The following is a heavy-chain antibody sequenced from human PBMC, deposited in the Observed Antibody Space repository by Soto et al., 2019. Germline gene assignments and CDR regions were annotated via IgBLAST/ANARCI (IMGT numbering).Heavy chain of an antibody. Sequence: LRLSCAASGFTFSSYAMHCVRQAPVKGLGWVSVISYDGTNKYYADSVKGRFTISRDNSKNTLYLQMNSLRAEDTGVYYCARSWELPPENNRHYYGMDVWGQGTTVTVSS. D-gene: IGHD1-26*01. V-gene: IGHV3-30-3*01. CDR1: GFTFSSYA. CDR2: ISYDGTNK. CDR3: ARSWELPPENNRHYYGMDV. J-gene: IGHJ6*02.